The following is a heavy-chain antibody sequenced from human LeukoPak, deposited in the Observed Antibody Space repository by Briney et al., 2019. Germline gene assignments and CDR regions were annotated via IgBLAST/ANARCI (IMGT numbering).Heavy chain of an antibody. CDR3: TSGLSVRRSNNTPVDY. CDR1: GFTVSSNY. D-gene: IGHD1-1*01. CDR2: IRSKANSYAT. V-gene: IGHV3-73*01. J-gene: IGHJ4*02. Sequence: PGGSLRLSCAASGFTVSSNYMSWVRQASGKGLEWVGRIRSKANSYATVYAASVKGRFTISRDDSKNTAYLQMNSLKTEDTAVYYCTSGLSVRRSNNTPVDYWGQGTLVTVSS.